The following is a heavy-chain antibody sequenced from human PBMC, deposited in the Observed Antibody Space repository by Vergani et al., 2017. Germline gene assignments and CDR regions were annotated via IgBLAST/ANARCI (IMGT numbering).Heavy chain of an antibody. V-gene: IGHV1-46*01. CDR2: ISPDGFST. CDR1: GYTFTAYY. Sequence: QVQLVQSGAEVGKPGASVKISCKASGYTFTAYYIHWVRQAPEQGLEWVGVISPDGFSTFYAQKFQGRVTITRDTSTSTVYVEVTSLRSDDTAVYYCARDGRIDAEGTELDYWGQGTLVTVSS. J-gene: IGHJ4*02. D-gene: IGHD1-14*01. CDR3: ARDGRIDAEGTELDY.